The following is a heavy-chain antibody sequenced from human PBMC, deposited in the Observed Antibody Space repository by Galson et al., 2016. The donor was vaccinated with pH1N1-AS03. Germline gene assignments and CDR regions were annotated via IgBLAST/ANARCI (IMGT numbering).Heavy chain of an antibody. V-gene: IGHV4-59*01. CDR3: ASRSSFLYSYGSDV. J-gene: IGHJ6*02. CDR2: TFYGGST. Sequence: LSLTCSVSGDSLDTFSWTWIRQPPGKGLAWIGFTFYGGSTHYNPSLKSRITISVDTPKNLFSLQLKSVTAADTAVYYCASRSSFLYSYGSDVWGQGTTAIVSS. D-gene: IGHD3-10*01. CDR1: GDSLDTFS.